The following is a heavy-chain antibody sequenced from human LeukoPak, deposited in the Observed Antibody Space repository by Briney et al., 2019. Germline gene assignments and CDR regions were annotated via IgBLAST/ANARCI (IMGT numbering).Heavy chain of an antibody. V-gene: IGHV3-74*01. CDR2: INSDGSGT. Sequence: GGSLRLSCAASGFTFSSYWMHWVRQAPGKGLVWISRINSDGSGTSYADSVKGRFTISRDNAKNSLYLQMNSLRDEDTALYYCARTSSAFDIWGQGTMVTVSS. CDR3: ARTSSAFDI. D-gene: IGHD2-2*01. J-gene: IGHJ3*02. CDR1: GFTFSSYW.